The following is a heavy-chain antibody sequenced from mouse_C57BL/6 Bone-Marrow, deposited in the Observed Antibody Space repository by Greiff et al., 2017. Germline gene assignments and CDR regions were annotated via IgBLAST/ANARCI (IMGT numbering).Heavy chain of an antibody. CDR1: GFTFSDYG. V-gene: IGHV5-17*01. CDR3: ALEGGY. J-gene: IGHJ2*01. CDR2: ISSGSSTI. Sequence: EVQVVESGGGLVKPGGSLKLSCAASGFTFSDYGMNWVRQAPEKGLEWVAYISSGSSTIYYADPVKGRFTISRDNAKNTLFWQMTSLGSEDTAMYYCALEGGYWGQGTTLTVSS.